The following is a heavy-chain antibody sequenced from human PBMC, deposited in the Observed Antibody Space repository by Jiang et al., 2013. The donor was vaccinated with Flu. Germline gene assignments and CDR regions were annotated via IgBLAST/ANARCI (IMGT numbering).Heavy chain of an antibody. CDR3: AREWELLDFDY. D-gene: IGHD1-26*01. Sequence: EWVAVISYDGSNKYYADSVKGRFTISRDNSKNTLYLQMNSLRAEDTAVYYCAREWELLDFDYWGQGTLVTVSS. V-gene: IGHV3-30*04. CDR2: ISYDGSNK. J-gene: IGHJ4*02.